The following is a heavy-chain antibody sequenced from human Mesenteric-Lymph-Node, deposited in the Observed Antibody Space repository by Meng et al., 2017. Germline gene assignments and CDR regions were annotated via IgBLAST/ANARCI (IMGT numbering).Heavy chain of an antibody. Sequence: GESLKISCAASGFTFSRYSMNWVRQAPGKGLEWVSSISSSSSYIYYADAVKGRFTISRDNAKNSLYLQMNSLRAEDTAVYYCARDIANYRTDSSGWVRYGPLDPWGQGTLVTVSS. D-gene: IGHD6-19*01. V-gene: IGHV3-21*01. CDR3: ARDIANYRTDSSGWVRYGPLDP. J-gene: IGHJ5*02. CDR2: ISSSSSYI. CDR1: GFTFSRYS.